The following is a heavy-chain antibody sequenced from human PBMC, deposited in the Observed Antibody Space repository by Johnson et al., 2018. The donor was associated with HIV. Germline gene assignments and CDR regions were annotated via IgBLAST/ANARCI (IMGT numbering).Heavy chain of an antibody. CDR1: EFTFSDYY. Sequence: QVQLVESGGGLVKPGGSLRLSCAASEFTFSDYYMSWIRQALGKGLEWVSYISSSGSTIYYADSVKGRFTISRDNSKNTLYLQMNSLRAEDTAVYYCARNPLFSAFDIWGQGTMVTVSS. CDR2: ISSSGSTI. CDR3: ARNPLFSAFDI. J-gene: IGHJ3*02. V-gene: IGHV3-11*04. D-gene: IGHD3-10*02.